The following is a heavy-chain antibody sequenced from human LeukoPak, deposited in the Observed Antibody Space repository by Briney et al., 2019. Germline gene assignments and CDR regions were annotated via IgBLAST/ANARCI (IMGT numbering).Heavy chain of an antibody. CDR3: AHRSQYSYGRTFDY. D-gene: IGHD5-18*01. Sequence: SGPTLVKPTQTLTLTCTFSGFSLSTSGVGVGWIRQPPGKALEWLALIYWNDDKRYSPSLKSRLTITKDTSKNQVVLTMTNMDPVDTATYYCAHRSQYSYGRTFDYWGQGTLVTVSS. V-gene: IGHV2-5*01. J-gene: IGHJ4*02. CDR2: IYWNDDK. CDR1: GFSLSTSGVG.